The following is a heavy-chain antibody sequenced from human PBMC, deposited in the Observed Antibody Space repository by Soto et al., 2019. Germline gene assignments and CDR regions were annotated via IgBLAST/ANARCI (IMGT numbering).Heavy chain of an antibody. CDR1: GYTFTSYG. V-gene: IGHV1-18*01. CDR3: ARDPPYYDILTGWVPGWFDP. Sequence: GSVKVYCKASGYTFTSYGISWVRQAPGQGLEWMGWISAHNGNTNYAQKLQGRVTMTTDTSTSTAYMELRSLRSDDTAVYYCARDPPYYDILTGWVPGWFDPWGQGTLVTVSS. J-gene: IGHJ5*02. CDR2: ISAHNGNT. D-gene: IGHD3-9*01.